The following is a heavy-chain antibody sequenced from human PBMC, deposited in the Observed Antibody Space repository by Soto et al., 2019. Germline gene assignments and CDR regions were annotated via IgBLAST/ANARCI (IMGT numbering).Heavy chain of an antibody. D-gene: IGHD3-9*01. V-gene: IGHV3-23*01. CDR2: FSGSGDST. CDR3: AKDRYDILTGYPIQYGMDV. Sequence: PGGSLRLSCAASGFTFSSYAMSWVRQAPGKGLEWVSSFSGSGDSTDYADSVKGRFTISRDNSKNTLYMQMNSLRAEDTAVYYCAKDRYDILTGYPIQYGMDVWGQGTTVTVSS. CDR1: GFTFSSYA. J-gene: IGHJ6*02.